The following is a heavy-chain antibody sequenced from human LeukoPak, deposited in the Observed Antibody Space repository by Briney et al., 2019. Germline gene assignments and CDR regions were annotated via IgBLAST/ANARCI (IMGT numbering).Heavy chain of an antibody. J-gene: IGHJ4*02. Sequence: GGSPRLSCAASGFTVSSNYMSWVRQAPGKGLEWVSVIYSGGNTYSADSVKGRFTISRDNPKNTVYLQMNSLRAEDTAVYYCARDLPGRGSFDYWGQGTLVTVSS. CDR2: IYSGGNT. V-gene: IGHV3-53*01. D-gene: IGHD1-14*01. CDR3: ARDLPGRGSFDY. CDR1: GFTVSSNY.